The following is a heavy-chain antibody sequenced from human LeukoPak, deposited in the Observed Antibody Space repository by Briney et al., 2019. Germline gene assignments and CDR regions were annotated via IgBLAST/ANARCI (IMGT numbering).Heavy chain of an antibody. J-gene: IGHJ3*02. Sequence: PGESLKISCKGSGYSFTSYWIGWVRQMPGKGLEWMGIIYPGDSDTRYSPSFQGQVTISADKSISTAYLQWSSLKASDTAMYYCARHGGIAAANDAFDIWGQGTMVTVSS. V-gene: IGHV5-51*01. CDR1: GYSFTSYW. CDR2: IYPGDSDT. D-gene: IGHD6-13*01. CDR3: ARHGGIAAANDAFDI.